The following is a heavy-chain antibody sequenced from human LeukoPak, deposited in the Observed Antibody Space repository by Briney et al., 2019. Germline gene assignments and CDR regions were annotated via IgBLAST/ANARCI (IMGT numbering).Heavy chain of an antibody. V-gene: IGHV4-30-2*01. J-gene: IGHJ3*02. Sequence: SETLSHTCAVSGGSISSGGYSWSWIRQPPGKGLEWIGYIYHSGSTYYNPSLKSRVTISVDRSKNQFSLKLSSVTAADTAVYYCARGGPLGAFDIWGQGTMVTVSS. D-gene: IGHD3-16*01. CDR3: ARGGPLGAFDI. CDR1: GGSISSGGYS. CDR2: IYHSGST.